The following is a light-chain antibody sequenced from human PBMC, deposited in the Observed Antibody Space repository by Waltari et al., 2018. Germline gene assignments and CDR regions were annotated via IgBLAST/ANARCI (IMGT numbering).Light chain of an antibody. V-gene: IGLV1-40*01. Sequence: QSVLTQPPSVSGAPGQRVTISCTGSNSNIGAGYDVHWSQQLPTKAPKLLIFANNNRPSGVPDRFSGSRSGPSASLAITGLQAEDEADYYCQSYESSLSHSVFGTGTKVSVL. CDR3: QSYESSLSHSV. CDR2: ANN. CDR1: NSNIGAGYD. J-gene: IGLJ1*01.